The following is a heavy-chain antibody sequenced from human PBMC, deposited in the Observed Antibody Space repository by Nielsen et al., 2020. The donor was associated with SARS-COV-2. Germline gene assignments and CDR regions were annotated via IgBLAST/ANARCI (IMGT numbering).Heavy chain of an antibody. V-gene: IGHV3-30-3*01. D-gene: IGHD1-1*01. CDR3: AREGTGTTRYFDY. J-gene: IGHJ4*02. Sequence: GGSLRLSCAASGFTFSSYAMHWVRQAPGKGLEWVAVISYDGSNKYYADSVKGRFTISRDNSKNTLYLQMNSLRAEDTAVYYCAREGTGTTRYFDYWGQGTLVTVSS. CDR1: GFTFSSYA. CDR2: ISYDGSNK.